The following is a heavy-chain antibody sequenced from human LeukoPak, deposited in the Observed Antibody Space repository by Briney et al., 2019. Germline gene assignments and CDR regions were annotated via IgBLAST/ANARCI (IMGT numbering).Heavy chain of an antibody. CDR3: ARAKVMDGYTIAPYYFDY. CDR1: GGSISSGDYY. J-gene: IGHJ4*02. CDR2: IYYSGST. Sequence: SETLSLTCTVSGGSISSGDYYWSWIRQPPGKGLGWIGYIYYSGSTYYNPSLKSRVTISVDTSKNQFSLKLSSVTAADTAVYYCARAKVMDGYTIAPYYFDYWGQGTLVTVSS. D-gene: IGHD5-24*01. V-gene: IGHV4-30-4*08.